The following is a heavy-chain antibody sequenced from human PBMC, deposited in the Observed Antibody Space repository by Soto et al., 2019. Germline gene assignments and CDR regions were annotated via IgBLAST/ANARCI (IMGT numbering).Heavy chain of an antibody. D-gene: IGHD2-2*01. CDR2: ISYDGSNK. Sequence: GGSLRLSCAASGFTFSSYGMHWVGQAPGKGLEWVAVISYDGSNKYYADSVKGRFTISRDNSKNTLYLQMNSLRAEDTAVYYCANEDCSSTSCYRYGMDVWGQGTTVTVSS. CDR1: GFTFSSYG. V-gene: IGHV3-30*18. J-gene: IGHJ6*02. CDR3: ANEDCSSTSCYRYGMDV.